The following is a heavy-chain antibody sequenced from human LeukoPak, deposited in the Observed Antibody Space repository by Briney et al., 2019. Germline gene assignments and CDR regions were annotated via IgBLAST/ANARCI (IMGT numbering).Heavy chain of an antibody. D-gene: IGHD6-19*01. CDR3: ARVRAVAWSDY. V-gene: IGHV4-31*03. Sequence: ASETLSLTCTVSGGSISSGGYYWSWIRQHPGKGLEWIGYIYYSGNTYYNPSLKSRFTISVDTSKNQFSLKLSSVTAADTAVYYCARVRAVAWSDYWGQGTLVTVSS. J-gene: IGHJ4*02. CDR2: IYYSGNT. CDR1: GGSISSGGYY.